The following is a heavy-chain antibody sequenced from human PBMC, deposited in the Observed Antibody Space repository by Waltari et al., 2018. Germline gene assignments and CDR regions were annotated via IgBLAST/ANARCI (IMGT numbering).Heavy chain of an antibody. Sequence: QITLKESGPTLVKPTQTLTLTCTFSGLSVTANGVGLGWIPQPPGKALEWLAIIYWDDEKRYNPSLRTRLTVTSDTSKNQVVLTMTNMDPVDTATYYCAHRLSFADAFDIWGQGTMVTVSS. J-gene: IGHJ3*02. V-gene: IGHV2-5*02. CDR2: IYWDDEK. CDR3: AHRLSFADAFDI. CDR1: GLSVTANGVG.